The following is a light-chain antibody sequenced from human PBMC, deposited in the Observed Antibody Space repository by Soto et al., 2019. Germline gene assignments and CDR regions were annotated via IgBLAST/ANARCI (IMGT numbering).Light chain of an antibody. CDR2: DDS. V-gene: IGLV3-21*02. CDR3: HVWDISGEQVV. Sequence: SYELTHPPSVSVAPGQTATVTCGADNIGSKSVHWYQKKPGQAPLLVVFDDSDRPPGIPARFSAFNSGNTATLTINRVEDGDEADYYCHVWDISGEQVVFGGGTKLTVL. CDR1: NIGSKS. J-gene: IGLJ2*01.